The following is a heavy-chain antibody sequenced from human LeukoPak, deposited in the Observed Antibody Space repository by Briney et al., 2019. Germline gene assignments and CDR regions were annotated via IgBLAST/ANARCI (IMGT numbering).Heavy chain of an antibody. CDR2: ISYDGSNK. CDR1: GFTFSSYA. CDR3: ARDLVGAPPGGYYGMDV. J-gene: IGHJ6*02. Sequence: PGRSLRLSCAASGFTFSSYAMHWVRQAPGMGLEWVAVISYDGSNKYYADSVKGRFTISRDNSKNTLYLQMNSLRAEDTAVYYCARDLVGAPPGGYYGMDVWGQGTTVTVSS. D-gene: IGHD1-26*01. V-gene: IGHV3-30*04.